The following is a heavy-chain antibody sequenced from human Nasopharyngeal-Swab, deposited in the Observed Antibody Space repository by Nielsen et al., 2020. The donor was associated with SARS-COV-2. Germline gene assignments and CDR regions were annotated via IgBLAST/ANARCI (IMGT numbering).Heavy chain of an antibody. Sequence: GGSLRLSCAASGFTFNTCTMNWVRQAPGKGLDWVSSISSSSTYIYYADSVKGRFTISRDNVKNSLYLQMNSLRAEDTAVYYCARDPSDYYYYMDVWGKGTTVTVSS. CDR1: GFTFNTCT. V-gene: IGHV3-21*01. CDR2: ISSSSTYI. CDR3: ARDPSDYYYYMDV. J-gene: IGHJ6*03.